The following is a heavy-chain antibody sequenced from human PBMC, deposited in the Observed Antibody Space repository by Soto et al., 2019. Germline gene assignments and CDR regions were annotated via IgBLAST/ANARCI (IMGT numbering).Heavy chain of an antibody. CDR1: GGSISSGGYY. D-gene: IGHD3-10*02. J-gene: IGHJ6*02. CDR3: ASVRGGYYYAMDV. V-gene: IGHV4-39*07. CDR2: IYHSGST. Sequence: SETLSLTCTVSGGSISSGGYYWSWVRQPPGKGLEWIGEIYHSGSTNYNPSLKSRVTISVDKSKNQFSLKLSSVTAADTAVYYCASVRGGYYYAMDVWGQGTTVTVSS.